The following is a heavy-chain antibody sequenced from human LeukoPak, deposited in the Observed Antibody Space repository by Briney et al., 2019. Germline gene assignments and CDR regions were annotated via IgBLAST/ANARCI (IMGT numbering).Heavy chain of an antibody. V-gene: IGHV1-18*01. J-gene: IGHJ3*02. CDR1: GYTFTSYG. CDR2: ISAYNGNT. CDR3: AREIAAAGTGAVEVAFDI. Sequence: ASVTVSCKASGYTFTSYGISWVRQAPGQGLEWMGWISAYNGNTNYAQKLQGRVTMTTDTSTSTAYMELRSLRSDDTAVYYCAREIAAAGTGAVEVAFDIWGQGTMVTVSS. D-gene: IGHD6-13*01.